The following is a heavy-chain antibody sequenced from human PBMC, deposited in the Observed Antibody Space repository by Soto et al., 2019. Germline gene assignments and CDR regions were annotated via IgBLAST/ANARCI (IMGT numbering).Heavy chain of an antibody. CDR1: GGSISSGDYY. Sequence: QVQLQESGPGLVKPSQTLSLTCTVSGGSISSGDYYWSWIRQPPGKGLEWIGYIYYSGSTYYNPSLKSRVTISVDTSKNQFSLKLSSVTAADTAVYYCARLGGCSGGSCYLYAFDIWGQGTMVTVSS. J-gene: IGHJ3*02. CDR2: IYYSGST. D-gene: IGHD2-15*01. CDR3: ARLGGCSGGSCYLYAFDI. V-gene: IGHV4-30-4*01.